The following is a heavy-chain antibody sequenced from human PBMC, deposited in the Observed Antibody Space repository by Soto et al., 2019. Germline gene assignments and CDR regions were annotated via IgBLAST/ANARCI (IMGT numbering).Heavy chain of an antibody. J-gene: IGHJ3*02. CDR3: ARAPPREWELLLFGAFDI. CDR1: GGSISSSSYY. V-gene: IGHV4-39*01. Sequence: QLQLQESGPGLVKPSETLSLTCTVSGGSISSSSYYWGWIRQPPGKGLEWIGSIYYSGSTYYNPSLKSRVTISVDTSKNQFSLKLSSVTAADTAVYYCARAPPREWELLLFGAFDIWGQGTMVTVSS. D-gene: IGHD1-26*01. CDR2: IYYSGST.